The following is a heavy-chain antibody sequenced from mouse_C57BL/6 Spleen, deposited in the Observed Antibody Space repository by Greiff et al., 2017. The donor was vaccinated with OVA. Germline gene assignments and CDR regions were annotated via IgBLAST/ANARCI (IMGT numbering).Heavy chain of an antibody. J-gene: IGHJ2*01. D-gene: IGHD2-1*01. Sequence: EVQLQQSGPELVKPGASVKIPCKASGYTFTDYNMDWVKQSHGKSLEWIGDINPNNGGTIYNQKFKGKATLTVDKSSSTAYMELRSLTSEDTAVYYCARGVYYGNYLDYWGQGTTLTVSS. CDR3: ARGVYYGNYLDY. CDR2: INPNNGGT. CDR1: GYTFTDYN. V-gene: IGHV1-18*01.